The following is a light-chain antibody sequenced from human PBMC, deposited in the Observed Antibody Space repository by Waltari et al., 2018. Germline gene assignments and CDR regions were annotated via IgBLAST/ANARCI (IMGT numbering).Light chain of an antibody. V-gene: IGLV1-40*01. J-gene: IGLJ2*01. CDR3: QSYDNSLGGSV. Sequence: QSVLTQPPSVSGAPGQRVTISCTGSSSNMGAGRDVHWYQQLPGTAPKLLLFGNWDRPSGVPDRFSGSKSGTSASLAIAGLQAEDEAEYYCQSYDNSLGGSVFGGGTKLTVL. CDR1: SSNMGAGRD. CDR2: GNW.